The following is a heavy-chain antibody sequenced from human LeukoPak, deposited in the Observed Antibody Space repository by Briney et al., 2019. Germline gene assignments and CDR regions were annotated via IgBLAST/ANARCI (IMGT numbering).Heavy chain of an antibody. CDR1: GFTFSSYE. J-gene: IGHJ6*04. CDR2: ITSSSSAM. CDR3: ARGVDV. Sequence: GGSLRLSCAASGFTFSSYEMNWVRQAPGKGLEWISHITSSSSAMYYADSVKGRFTISRDNAKNSMYLQMNSLRVEDTAVYYCARGVDVWGKGTTVTVSS. V-gene: IGHV3-48*01.